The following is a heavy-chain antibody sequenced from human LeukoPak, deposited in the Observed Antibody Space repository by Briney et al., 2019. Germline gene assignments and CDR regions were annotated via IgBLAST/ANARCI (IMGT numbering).Heavy chain of an antibody. V-gene: IGHV3-30-3*01. CDR2: ISYEGSNK. D-gene: IGHD3-10*01. CDR1: GFTFSRYA. J-gene: IGHJ3*02. Sequence: GGSLRLSCAASGFTFSRYAMHWVRQAPGKGLEWVAVISYEGSNKYYADSVKGRFTVSRDNSKNTLYLQMSSLRAEDTAVYYCATVLLRGFDAFDIWGQGTLVTVSS. CDR3: ATVLLRGFDAFDI.